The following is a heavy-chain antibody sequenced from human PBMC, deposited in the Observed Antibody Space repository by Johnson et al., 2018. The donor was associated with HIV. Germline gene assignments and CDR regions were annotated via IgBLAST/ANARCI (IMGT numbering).Heavy chain of an antibody. CDR3: ARGLKGAFDI. J-gene: IGHJ3*02. V-gene: IGHV3-48*01. Sequence: VQLVESGGGVVQPGRSLRLSCAASGFTFSSYAMHWVRQAPGKGLEWVSYISSSGSTIYYADSVQGRFTISRDNSRNMVYLEMNSLRTEDTAVYYCARGLKGAFDIWGQGTRVTVSA. CDR2: ISSSGSTI. CDR1: GFTFSSYA.